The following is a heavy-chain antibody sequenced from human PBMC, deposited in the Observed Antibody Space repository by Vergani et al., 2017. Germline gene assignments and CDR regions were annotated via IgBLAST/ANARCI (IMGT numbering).Heavy chain of an antibody. J-gene: IGHJ6*02. CDR3: ARQYCSSTSCYHGMDV. V-gene: IGHV4-30-4*01. CDR1: GGSISSGDYY. D-gene: IGHD2-2*01. CDR2: IYYSGST. Sequence: QLQLQESGPGLVKPSQTLSLTCTVSGGSISSGDYYWSWIRQPPGKGLEWIGYIYYSGSTYYNPSLKSRVTISVDTSKNQFSLKLSSVTAADTAVYYCARQYCSSTSCYHGMDVWGQGTTVTVSS.